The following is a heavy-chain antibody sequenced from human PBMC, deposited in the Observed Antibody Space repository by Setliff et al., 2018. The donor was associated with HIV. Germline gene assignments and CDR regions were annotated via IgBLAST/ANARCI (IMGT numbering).Heavy chain of an antibody. D-gene: IGHD3-10*01. Sequence: PSETLSLTCTVSGGFISSGDYYWTWIRQPPGKGLEWIGYIYNSGSTYYEPSLRSRVTISIDRSKNQFSLKLNSVTAADTAVYYCARETNASGSLTAYWYFDLWGRGTLVTVSS. V-gene: IGHV4-30-4*08. CDR2: IYNSGST. CDR1: GGFISSGDYY. J-gene: IGHJ2*01. CDR3: ARETNASGSLTAYWYFDL.